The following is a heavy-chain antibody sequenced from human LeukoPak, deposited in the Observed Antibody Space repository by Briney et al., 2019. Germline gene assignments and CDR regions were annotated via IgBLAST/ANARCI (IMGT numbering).Heavy chain of an antibody. CDR1: GGSISSYY. J-gene: IGHJ4*02. CDR3: ARLGIAAAQ. V-gene: IGHV4-59*08. CDR2: IYYSGST. D-gene: IGHD6-13*01. Sequence: SETQSLTCTVSGGSISSYYWSWIRQPPGKGLEWIGYIYYSGSTNYNPSLKSRVTISVDTSKNQFSLKLSSVTAADTAVYYCARLGIAAAQWGQGTLVTVSS.